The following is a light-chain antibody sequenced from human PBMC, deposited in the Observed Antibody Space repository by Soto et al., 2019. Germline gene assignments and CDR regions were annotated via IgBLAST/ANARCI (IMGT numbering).Light chain of an antibody. CDR2: EVS. CDR1: SSDVGGYNH. CDR3: SSYAGSNNYV. V-gene: IGLV2-8*01. Sequence: QSALTQPASVSGSPGQSITISCTGSSSDVGGYNHVSWYQQHPGKAPKLMIYEVSKRPSGVPDRFSGSKSGNTASLTVSGLQAEDEADYYCSSYAGSNNYVFGTGTKVTVL. J-gene: IGLJ1*01.